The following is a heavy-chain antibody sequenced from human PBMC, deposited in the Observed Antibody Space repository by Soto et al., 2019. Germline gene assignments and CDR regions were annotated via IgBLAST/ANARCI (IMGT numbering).Heavy chain of an antibody. CDR1: GFTFSSYA. D-gene: IGHD5-18*01. V-gene: IGHV3-23*01. J-gene: IGHJ4*02. Sequence: PGGSLRLSCAASGFTFSSYAMSWVRQAPGKGQEWVSAISGNGGSTYYAESVKDRFTISRDNSKNTLNLQMNSLRAEETAVYYCAKDAAAHTAMAPNYWGQGTLVTVPQ. CDR2: ISGNGGST. CDR3: AKDAAAHTAMAPNY.